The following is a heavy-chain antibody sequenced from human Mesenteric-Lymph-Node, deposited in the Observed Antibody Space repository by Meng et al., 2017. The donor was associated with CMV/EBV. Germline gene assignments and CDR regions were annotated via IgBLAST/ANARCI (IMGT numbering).Heavy chain of an antibody. CDR1: GFTFSSYW. CDR3: ANIRHNY. J-gene: IGHJ4*02. Sequence: GESLKISCAASGFTFSSYWMSWVRQAPGKGLEWVANIKQDGSEKYYVDSVKGRFTISRDNSKSTLYLQMSSLRVEDTAIYYCANIRHNYWGQGTLVTVSS. CDR2: IKQDGSEK. V-gene: IGHV3-7*03.